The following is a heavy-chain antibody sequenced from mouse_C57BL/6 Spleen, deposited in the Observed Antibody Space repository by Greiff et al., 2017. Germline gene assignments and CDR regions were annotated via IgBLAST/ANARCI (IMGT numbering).Heavy chain of an antibody. D-gene: IGHD4-1*01. V-gene: IGHV1-69*01. CDR1: GYTFTSYW. Sequence: QVQLQQPGAELVMPGASVKLSCKASGYTFTSYWMNWVKQRPGQGLEWIGEIDPSDSYTNYNQKFKGKSTLTVDKSSSTADMQLSSLTSVDSWVYYCARWLAGTDYWGQGTTLTVAS. CDR2: IDPSDSYT. CDR3: ARWLAGTDY. J-gene: IGHJ2*01.